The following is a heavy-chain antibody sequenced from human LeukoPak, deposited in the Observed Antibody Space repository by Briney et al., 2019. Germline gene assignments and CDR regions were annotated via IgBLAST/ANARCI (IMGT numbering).Heavy chain of an antibody. J-gene: IGHJ6*01. V-gene: IGHV4-4*07. Sequence: SETLSLTCTVSGGSINSDYWSWIRQPAGKGLEWIGRIYTSGSTNYNPSLKSRVTMSVDTSKNQFSLKLSSVTAADTAVYYCARVMVVGITVYGMDVWGQGTTVTVSS. D-gene: IGHD2-21*01. CDR3: ARVMVVGITVYGMDV. CDR1: GGSINSDY. CDR2: IYTSGST.